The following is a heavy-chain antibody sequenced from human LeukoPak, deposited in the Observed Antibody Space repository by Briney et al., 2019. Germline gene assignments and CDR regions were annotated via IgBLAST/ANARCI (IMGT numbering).Heavy chain of an antibody. CDR2: INPSGGST. V-gene: IGHV1-46*01. CDR3: ARDTYYYDSSGLSGHFDY. D-gene: IGHD3-22*01. Sequence: ASVKVSCKASGYTFTSYYMHWVRQAPGQGLEWMGIINPSGGSTSYAQKFQGRVTMTRDTSTSTVYMELSSLRSEDTAVYYCARDTYYYDSSGLSGHFDYWGQGTLVTVSS. J-gene: IGHJ4*02. CDR1: GYTFTSYY.